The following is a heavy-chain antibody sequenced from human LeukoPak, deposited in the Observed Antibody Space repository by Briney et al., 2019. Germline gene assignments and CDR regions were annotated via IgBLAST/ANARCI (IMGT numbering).Heavy chain of an antibody. CDR2: ISYDGTNK. J-gene: IGHJ6*03. V-gene: IGHV3-30*04. CDR3: VRSPTYYNMDV. CDR1: GFTFSNHV. Sequence: GESLRLSCAASGFTFSNHVIHWVRQAPSKGLEWLAVISYDGTNKYYADSVKGRFTISRDHSQSTVDLHMNNLRGADTAVYYCVRSPTYYNMDVWGKGTTVTVSS.